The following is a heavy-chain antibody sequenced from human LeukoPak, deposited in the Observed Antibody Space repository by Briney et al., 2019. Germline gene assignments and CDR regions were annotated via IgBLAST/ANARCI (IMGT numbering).Heavy chain of an antibody. CDR2: INSDGSST. J-gene: IGHJ4*02. D-gene: IGHD6-19*01. CDR3: LMYTNGWN. CDR1: GSTISDNY. Sequence: GGSLRLSRAVFGSTISDNYMHWVRQAPGKGLVWVSRINSDGSSTTYADSVKGRFTISRDNAKNTLYLQTNSLRAEDTAMYYCLMYTNGWNWGQGTLVTVSS. V-gene: IGHV3-74*01.